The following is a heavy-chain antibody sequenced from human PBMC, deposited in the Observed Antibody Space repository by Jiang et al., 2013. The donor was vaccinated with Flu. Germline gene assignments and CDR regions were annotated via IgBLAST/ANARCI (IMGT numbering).Heavy chain of an antibody. D-gene: IGHD2-15*01. CDR2: IYTSGST. CDR3: ARDRGVVVVAATLGWFDP. Sequence: PGLVKPSETLSLTCTVSGGSISSYYWSWIRQPAGKGLEWIGRIYTSGSTNYNPSLKSRVTMSVDTSKNQFSLKLSSVTAADTAVYYCARDRGVVVVAATLGWFDPWGQGTLVTVSS. V-gene: IGHV4-4*07. J-gene: IGHJ5*02. CDR1: GGSISSYY.